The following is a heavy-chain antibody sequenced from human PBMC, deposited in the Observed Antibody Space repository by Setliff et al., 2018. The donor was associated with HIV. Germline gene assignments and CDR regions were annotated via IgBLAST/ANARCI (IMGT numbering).Heavy chain of an antibody. CDR1: GGSVGSGGSY. V-gene: IGHV4-31*03. CDR3: ARDTYHTGYLGWGPKPHYYYMDV. D-gene: IGHD5-12*01. CDR2: IYYNGSS. J-gene: IGHJ6*03. Sequence: LSLTCTVSGGSVGSGGSYWSWIRQHPGKDLEWIGNIYYNGSSHHNPSLKSRVIISLDTSKNQFSLKLTSVTAADTAVYYCARDTYHTGYLGWGPKPHYYYMDVWGKGTTVTVSS.